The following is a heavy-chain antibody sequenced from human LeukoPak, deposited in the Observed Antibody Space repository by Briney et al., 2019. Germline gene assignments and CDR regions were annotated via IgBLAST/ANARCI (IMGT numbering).Heavy chain of an antibody. CDR2: ISGCGGSI. CDR3: AKVWGSYSTGYFDY. V-gene: IGHV3-23*01. D-gene: IGHD1-26*01. J-gene: IGHJ4*02. Sequence: GGSLRLSCAASRFAFSSYAMNWVRQAPGKGLEWVSAISGCGGSIYYTDSVKGRFTISRDNSKNTLFLQMNSLRAEDTAVYYCAKVWGSYSTGYFDYWGQGTLVTVSS. CDR1: RFAFSSYA.